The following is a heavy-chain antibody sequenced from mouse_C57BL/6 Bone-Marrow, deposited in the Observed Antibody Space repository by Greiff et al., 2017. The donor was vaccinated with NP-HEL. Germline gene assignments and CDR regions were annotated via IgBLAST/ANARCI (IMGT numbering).Heavy chain of an antibody. D-gene: IGHD2-1*01. CDR2: ISNGGGST. J-gene: IGHJ3*01. Sequence: EVQLQESGGGLVQPGGSLKLSCAASGFTFSDYYMYWVRQTPEKRLEWVAYISNGGGSTYYPDTVKGRFTISRDNAKNTLYLQMSRLKSEDTAMYYCASLWYPAWFAYWGQGTLVTVSA. CDR3: ASLWYPAWFAY. CDR1: GFTFSDYY. V-gene: IGHV5-12*01.